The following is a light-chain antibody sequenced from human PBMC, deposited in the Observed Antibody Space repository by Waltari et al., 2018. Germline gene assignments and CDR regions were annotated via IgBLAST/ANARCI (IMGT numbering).Light chain of an antibody. J-gene: IGKJ2*03. Sequence: DIQMTQSPSSLSASVGDRVTITCRASQSISSYLNWYQQKPGKAPKLLIYAASSLQSGVPSRFSGSGSETDFTLTISSLQPEDFATYYCQQSYSTPVYSFGQGTKLEIK. CDR3: QQSYSTPVYS. V-gene: IGKV1-39*01. CDR1: QSISSY. CDR2: AAS.